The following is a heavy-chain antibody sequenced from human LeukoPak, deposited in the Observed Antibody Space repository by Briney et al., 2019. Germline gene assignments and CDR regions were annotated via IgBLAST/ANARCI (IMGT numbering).Heavy chain of an antibody. CDR3: ARSDYYYDSSGYYGFFDY. CDR2: INHSGST. V-gene: IGHV4-34*01. CDR1: GGSFSGYY. J-gene: IGHJ4*02. Sequence: SETLSLTCAVYGGSFSGYYWSWIRQPPGKGLEWIGEINHSGSTNYNPSLKSRVTISVDTSKNQFSLKLSSVTAADTAVYYCARSDYYYDSSGYYGFFDYWGQGTLVTVSS. D-gene: IGHD3-22*01.